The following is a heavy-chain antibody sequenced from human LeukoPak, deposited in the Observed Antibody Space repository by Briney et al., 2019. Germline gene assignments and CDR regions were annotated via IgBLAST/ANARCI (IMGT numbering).Heavy chain of an antibody. CDR3: ARGNGGPSQY. CDR1: GGSFSGYY. J-gene: IGHJ4*02. CDR2: TNHSGST. Sequence: SETLSLTCAVYGGSFSGYYWSWIRQPPGKGLEWIGETNHSGSTNYNPSLKSRVTISVDTSKNQFSLKLSSVTAADTAVYCCARGNGGPSQYWGQGTLVTVSS. V-gene: IGHV4-34*01. D-gene: IGHD3-10*01.